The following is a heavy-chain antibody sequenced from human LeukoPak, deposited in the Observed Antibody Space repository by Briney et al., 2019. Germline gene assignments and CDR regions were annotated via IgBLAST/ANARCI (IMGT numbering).Heavy chain of an antibody. J-gene: IGHJ6*02. V-gene: IGHV6-1*01. Sequence: SQTLSLTCAISGDSVSNNSAAWNWIRQSPSRGLEWLGRTCYRSKWYNDYAVSVKSRITINPDTSKNQFSLLLNSVTPEDYCARDTLVRGIRGVPGGMDVWDQGTTVIVSS. D-gene: IGHD3-10*01. CDR1: GDSVSNNSAA. CDR3: LVRGIRGVPGGMDV. CDR2: TCYRSKWYN.